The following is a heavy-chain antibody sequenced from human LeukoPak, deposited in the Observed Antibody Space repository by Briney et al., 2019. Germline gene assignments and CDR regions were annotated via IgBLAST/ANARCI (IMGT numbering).Heavy chain of an antibody. V-gene: IGHV3-15*01. CDR2: IKSKHDGETT. CDR1: GFTFSNAW. Sequence: GESLRLSCAGSGFTFSNAWMNWVCQAPGKGLEWLGRIKSKHDGETTDYAAPVKGRFTISRDDSKNTVYLQMNSLRTEDTAVYYCTTDLETMVRGVIDYWGQGTLVTVSS. D-gene: IGHD3-10*01. CDR3: TTDLETMVRGVIDY. J-gene: IGHJ4*02.